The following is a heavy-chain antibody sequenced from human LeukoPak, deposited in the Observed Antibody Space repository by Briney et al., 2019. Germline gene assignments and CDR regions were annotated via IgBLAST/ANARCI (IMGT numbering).Heavy chain of an antibody. V-gene: IGHV3-53*01. Sequence: PGGSLRLSCAASGFAVTTNYMNWVRQAPGKGLEWVSVIYSTGTTYYADSVKGRFTISRDNSKNTLYLQMKSLRDEDTAEYYCARDRSRNYVSGEFYGMDVWGQGTTVTVSS. CDR1: GFAVTTNY. CDR2: IYSTGTT. CDR3: ARDRSRNYVSGEFYGMDV. D-gene: IGHD3-10*01. J-gene: IGHJ6*02.